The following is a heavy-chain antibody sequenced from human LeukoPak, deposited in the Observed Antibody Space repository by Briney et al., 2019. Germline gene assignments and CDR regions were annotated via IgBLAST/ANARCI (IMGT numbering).Heavy chain of an antibody. CDR2: ISGSTGTT. CDR1: GFTFSSYA. D-gene: IGHD6-13*01. V-gene: IGHV3-23*01. CDR3: ARPPSTTWFHDAFDI. Sequence: GGSLRLSCAASGFTFSSYAMSWVRQAPGKGLEWVSGISGSTGTTYYADSVKGRFTISRDNSKNTLYLQMNSLRTEDTAVYYCARPPSTTWFHDAFDIWGQGTMVTVSS. J-gene: IGHJ3*02.